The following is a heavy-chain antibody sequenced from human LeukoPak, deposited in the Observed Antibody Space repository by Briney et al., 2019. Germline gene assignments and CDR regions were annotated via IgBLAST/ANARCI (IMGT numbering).Heavy chain of an antibody. J-gene: IGHJ4*02. CDR3: SRDKASGPNYFDY. CDR2: MNPNSGNT. V-gene: IGHV1-8*01. CDR1: GYTFTSYD. Sequence: ASVKVSCKASGYTFTSYDINWVRQATGQGLEWMGWMNPNSGNTGYAQKFQGRVTMTRNTSISTAYMELSSLRSEDTAVYYCSRDKASGPNYFDYWGQGTLVTVSS. D-gene: IGHD2-8*02.